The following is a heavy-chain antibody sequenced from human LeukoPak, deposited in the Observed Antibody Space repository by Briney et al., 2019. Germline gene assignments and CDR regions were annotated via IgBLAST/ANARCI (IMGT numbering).Heavy chain of an antibody. V-gene: IGHV4-39*07. CDR1: GGSISSSSYY. CDR2: IYYSGST. CDR3: ATHDSAVMVTSAFDF. Sequence: SSETLSLTCTVSGGSISSSSYYWGWIRQPPGKGLEWIGSIYYSGSTYYNPSLKSRVTISVDTPKNQFSLNLNSVTAADTAVYYCATHDSAVMVTSAFDFWGQGILVTVSS. J-gene: IGHJ5*01. D-gene: IGHD3-22*01.